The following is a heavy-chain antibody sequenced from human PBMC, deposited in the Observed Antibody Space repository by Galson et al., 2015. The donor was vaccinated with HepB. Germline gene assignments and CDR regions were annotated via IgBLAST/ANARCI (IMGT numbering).Heavy chain of an antibody. D-gene: IGHD3-10*01. CDR3: ARDYYGSGSFGGDAFDI. CDR2: ISGSSSTI. CDR1: GFTFSSYS. V-gene: IGHV3-48*04. J-gene: IGHJ3*02. Sequence: SLRLSCAASGFTFSSYSMNWVRQAPGKGLEWVSYISGSSSTIYYADSVKGRFTISRDNAKNSLYLQMKSLRAEDTAVYYCARDYYGSGSFGGDAFDIWGQGTMVTVSS.